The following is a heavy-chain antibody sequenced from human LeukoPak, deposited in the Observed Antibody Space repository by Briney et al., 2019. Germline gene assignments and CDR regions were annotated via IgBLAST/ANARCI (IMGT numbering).Heavy chain of an antibody. J-gene: IGHJ4*02. CDR3: ARRAGAYSHPYDY. D-gene: IGHD4/OR15-4a*01. Sequence: GGSLRLSCTVSGFTVSSNSMSWVRQAPGKGLEWVSFIFSSTHYSDSVRGRFTISRDNSKNTLYLQMNSLRAEDTAVYYCARRAGAYSHPYDYWGQGTLVTVSS. CDR2: IFSST. CDR1: GFTVSSNS. V-gene: IGHV3-53*01.